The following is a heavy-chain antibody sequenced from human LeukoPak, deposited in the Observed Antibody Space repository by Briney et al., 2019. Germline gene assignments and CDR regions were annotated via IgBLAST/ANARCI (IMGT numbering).Heavy chain of an antibody. Sequence: GGSLRLSCSASGXTFSTYVMNWFRQAPGKGLEWVSSISVGAEYIFYADSVKGRFTISRDDSNNALYLQMHSLRAEDTALYYCASGPPFLKYFEYWGQGTLVTVSS. J-gene: IGHJ4*02. CDR3: ASGPPFLKYFEY. D-gene: IGHD3-3*01. CDR1: GXTFSTYV. CDR2: ISVGAEYI. V-gene: IGHV3-23*01.